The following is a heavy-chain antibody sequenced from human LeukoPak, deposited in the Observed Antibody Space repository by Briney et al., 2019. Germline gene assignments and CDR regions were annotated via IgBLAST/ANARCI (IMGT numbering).Heavy chain of an antibody. Sequence: SETLSLTCTVSGGSISSSNYYWGWIRQPPGKGLEWIGSIYYSGSTYYNPSLKSRVTISVDTSKNQFSLKLSSVTAADTAVYYCAREGYYDSSADYWGQGSLVTVSS. J-gene: IGHJ4*02. CDR2: IYYSGST. CDR3: AREGYYDSSADY. V-gene: IGHV4-39*07. CDR1: GGSISSSNYY. D-gene: IGHD3-22*01.